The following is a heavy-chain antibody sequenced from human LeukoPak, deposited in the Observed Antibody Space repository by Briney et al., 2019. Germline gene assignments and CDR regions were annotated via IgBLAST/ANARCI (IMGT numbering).Heavy chain of an antibody. Sequence: GGSLRLSCAASGFTFSSYAMHWVRQAPGKGLEWVAVISYDGSNKYYADSVKGRFTISRDNSKNTLYLQMNSLRAEDTAVYYCARDEKGYCTNGVCYTSDFDYWGQGTLVTVSS. D-gene: IGHD2-8*01. CDR1: GFTFSSYA. V-gene: IGHV3-30*04. J-gene: IGHJ4*02. CDR3: ARDEKGYCTNGVCYTSDFDY. CDR2: ISYDGSNK.